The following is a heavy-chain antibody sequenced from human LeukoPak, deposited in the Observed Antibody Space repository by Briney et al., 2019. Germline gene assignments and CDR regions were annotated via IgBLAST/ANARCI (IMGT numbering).Heavy chain of an antibody. CDR3: ASPSETSYYDFWSGYHYFGY. CDR2: ISGSGGST. Sequence: GGSLRLSCAASGFTFSSYAMSWVRQAPGKGLEWVSSISGSGGSTYYAGSVKGRFTISRDNSKNTLYLQMNSLRDDDTAFYYCASPSETSYYDFWSGYHYFGYWGQGTLVTVSS. D-gene: IGHD3-3*01. J-gene: IGHJ4*02. V-gene: IGHV3-23*01. CDR1: GFTFSSYA.